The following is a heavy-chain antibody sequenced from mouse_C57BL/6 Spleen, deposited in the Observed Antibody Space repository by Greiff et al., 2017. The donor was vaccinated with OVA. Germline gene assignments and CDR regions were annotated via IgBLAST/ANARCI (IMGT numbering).Heavy chain of an antibody. CDR3: AREGTTVVKDAMDY. CDR2: ISYDGSN. J-gene: IGHJ4*01. CDR1: GYSITSGYY. Sequence: EVQLQQSGPGLVKPSQSLSLTCSVTGYSITSGYYWNWIRQFPGNKLEWMGYISYDGSNNYNPSLKNRISITRDTSKNQFFLKLNSVTTEDTATYYGAREGTTVVKDAMDYWGQGTSVTVSS. V-gene: IGHV3-6*01. D-gene: IGHD1-1*01.